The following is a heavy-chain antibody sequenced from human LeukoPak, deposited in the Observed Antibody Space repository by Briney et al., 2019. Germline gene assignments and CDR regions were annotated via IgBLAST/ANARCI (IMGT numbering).Heavy chain of an antibody. CDR1: GGSISSSSYY. V-gene: IGHV4-39*01. CDR3: ARARYVNSFYAFDI. D-gene: IGHD3-9*01. Sequence: SETLSLTCTVSGGSISSSSYYWGWIRQPQGKGLEWIGSIYYSGSTYYNPSLKSRVTISVDTSKNQFSLKLSSVTAADTAVYYCARARYVNSFYAFDIWGQGTLVTVSS. J-gene: IGHJ3*02. CDR2: IYYSGST.